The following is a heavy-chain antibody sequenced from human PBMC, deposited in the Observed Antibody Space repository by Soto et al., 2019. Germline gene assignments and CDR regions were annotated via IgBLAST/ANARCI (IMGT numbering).Heavy chain of an antibody. V-gene: IGHV3-49*04. D-gene: IGHD6-13*01. Sequence: LRLSCTASGFTFGDYAMSWVRQAPGKGLEWVGFIRSKAYGGTTEYAASVKGRFTISRDDSKSIAYLQMNSLKTEDTAVYYCTRVRIAAAVNYYYYGMDVWGQGTTVTVSS. CDR1: GFTFGDYA. CDR2: IRSKAYGGTT. CDR3: TRVRIAAAVNYYYYGMDV. J-gene: IGHJ6*02.